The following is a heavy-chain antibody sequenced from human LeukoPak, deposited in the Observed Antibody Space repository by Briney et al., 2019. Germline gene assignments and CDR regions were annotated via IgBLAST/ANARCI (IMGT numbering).Heavy chain of an antibody. Sequence: GGSLRLSCVASGFPVSSYAMYWVRQAPGKGLECVTVISNDGSNKYYADSVKGRFAISRDNSKSTVYLQMNSLRAEDTAVYYCAKGKDSVAGATNDYWGQGTLVTVSS. V-gene: IGHV3-30*09. CDR2: ISNDGSNK. J-gene: IGHJ4*02. CDR3: AKGKDSVAGATNDY. D-gene: IGHD6-19*01. CDR1: GFPVSSYA.